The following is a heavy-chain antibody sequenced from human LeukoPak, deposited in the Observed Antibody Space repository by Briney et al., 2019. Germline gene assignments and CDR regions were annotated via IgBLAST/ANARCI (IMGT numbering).Heavy chain of an antibody. J-gene: IGHJ6*04. CDR1: GFTFSSYS. Sequence: GGSLRLSCAASGFTFSSYSMNWVRQAPGKGLEWVSSINTRSSYIYYADSVKGRFTISRDNAKNSLYLQMNSLRADDTAVYYCARACYDTSGYYYFCQMDVWGKGTTVTVSS. CDR2: INTRSSYI. D-gene: IGHD3-22*01. V-gene: IGHV3-21*01. CDR3: ARACYDTSGYYYFCQMDV.